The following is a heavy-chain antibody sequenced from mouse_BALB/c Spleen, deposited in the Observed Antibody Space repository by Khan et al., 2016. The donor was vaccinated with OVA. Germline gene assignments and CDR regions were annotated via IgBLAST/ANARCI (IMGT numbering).Heavy chain of an antibody. Sequence: EVELVESGGGLVQPGGSRKLSCAASGFTFSRFGMHWVRQAPEKGLEWVAYISSGSSTIYYAATVKGRFTISRDNPKNTLFLQMTSLRSEDTAMYYCARDSKFDYWSQGNTRAASS. V-gene: IGHV5-17*02. CDR1: GFTFSRFG. CDR2: ISSGSSTI. CDR3: ARDSKFDY. J-gene: IGHJ2*01.